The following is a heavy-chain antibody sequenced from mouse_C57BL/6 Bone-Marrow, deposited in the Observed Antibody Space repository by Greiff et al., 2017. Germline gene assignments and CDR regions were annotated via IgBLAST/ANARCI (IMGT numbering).Heavy chain of an antibody. CDR3: ARSHYYGSSYQGAMDY. CDR1: GYTFTDYY. Sequence: EVQGVESGPVLVKPGASVKMSCKASGYTFTDYYMNWVKQSHGKSLEWIGVINPYNGGTSYNQKFKGKATLTVDKSSSTAYMELNSLTSEDSAVYYCARSHYYGSSYQGAMDYWGQGTSVTVSS. V-gene: IGHV1-19*01. J-gene: IGHJ4*01. D-gene: IGHD1-1*01. CDR2: INPYNGGT.